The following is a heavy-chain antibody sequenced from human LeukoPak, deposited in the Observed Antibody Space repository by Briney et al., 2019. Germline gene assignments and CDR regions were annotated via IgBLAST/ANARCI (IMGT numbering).Heavy chain of an antibody. V-gene: IGHV3-48*01. J-gene: IGHJ4*02. CDR3: AREYEGDGYGY. CDR1: GFTFSSYS. D-gene: IGHD5-24*01. CDR2: ISSSSSTI. Sequence: PGGSLRLSCAASGFTFSSYSMNWVRQAPGKGLEWVSYISSSSSTIYYADSVKGRFTISRDNAKNSLYLQMNSLRAEDTAVYYCAREYEGDGYGYWGQGTLVTVSS.